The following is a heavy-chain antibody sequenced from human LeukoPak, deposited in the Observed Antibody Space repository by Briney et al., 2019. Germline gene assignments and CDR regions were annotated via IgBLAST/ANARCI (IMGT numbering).Heavy chain of an antibody. J-gene: IGHJ4*02. D-gene: IGHD3-3*02. Sequence: GGSLRLSCATSGFTFVDYGLSWVRRAPGKGLEWLCAINYNGAITDYAVSVKGRFIISRDNAKNSLYLRMDSLRAEDTALYYCARDRLGPSFSVSHFDLWGQGTLVTVSS. V-gene: IGHV3-20*04. CDR3: ARDRLGPSFSVSHFDL. CDR1: GFTFVDYG. CDR2: INYNGAIT.